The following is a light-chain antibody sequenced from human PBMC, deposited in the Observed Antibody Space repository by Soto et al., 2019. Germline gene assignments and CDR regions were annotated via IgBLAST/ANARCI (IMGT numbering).Light chain of an antibody. J-gene: IGKJ1*01. CDR3: HQYGGSPRT. V-gene: IGKV3-20*01. Sequence: EIVLTQSPGTLSLSPGERGTLSCRASQSVTTSYLAWYQQKPGQAPRLLIYGASVRATGNPDRFSGSGSGTDFTLTISRLEPEDFAVYYCHQYGGSPRTFGQGTKVEIK. CDR2: GAS. CDR1: QSVTTSY.